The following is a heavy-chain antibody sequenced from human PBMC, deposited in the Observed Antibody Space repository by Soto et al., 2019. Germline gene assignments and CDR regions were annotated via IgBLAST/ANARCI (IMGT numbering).Heavy chain of an antibody. D-gene: IGHD3-9*01. CDR2: INSDGSST. V-gene: IGHV3-74*01. Sequence: GGSLRLSCAASGFTFSSYWMHWVRQAPGKGLVWVSRINSDGSSTRYADSVKGRFTISRYNAKNTLYLQMNSLRAEDTAVYYCARDGKYYDILTGYNLYYYGMNVWGQGTTVTVSS. J-gene: IGHJ6*02. CDR3: ARDGKYYDILTGYNLYYYGMNV. CDR1: GFTFSSYW.